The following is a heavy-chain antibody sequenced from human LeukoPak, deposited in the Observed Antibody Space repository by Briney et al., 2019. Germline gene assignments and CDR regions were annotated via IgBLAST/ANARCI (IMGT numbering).Heavy chain of an antibody. V-gene: IGHV3-48*01. CDR2: ISNSGGTI. Sequence: GGSLRLSCAASGFTFSTDAMNWVRQAPGKGLEWVSYISNSGGTIYYGDSVKGRFTISRDNAENSLYLQMNSLRAEDTAVYYCARGYYAFDYWGQGTLVTVSS. J-gene: IGHJ4*02. D-gene: IGHD2-2*01. CDR3: ARGYYAFDY. CDR1: GFTFSTDA.